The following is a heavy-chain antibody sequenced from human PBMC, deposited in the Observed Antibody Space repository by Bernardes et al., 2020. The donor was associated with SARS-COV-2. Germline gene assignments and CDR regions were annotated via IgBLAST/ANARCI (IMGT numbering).Heavy chain of an antibody. CDR2: PFSGGDT. J-gene: IGHJ6*02. V-gene: IGHV3-53*01. Sequence: GGSLRLSCAVSGFSVSDNYMIWIRQAPGKGPEWVSVTFSGGPEWVSVPFSGGDTYYADSVKGRFIISRDNSKNTLYLQMNNLRAEDTAVYFCARGVYGSGSYCYYGLDVWGQGTAVTVSS. D-gene: IGHD3-10*01. CDR3: ARGVYGSGSYCYYGLDV. CDR1: GFSVSDNY.